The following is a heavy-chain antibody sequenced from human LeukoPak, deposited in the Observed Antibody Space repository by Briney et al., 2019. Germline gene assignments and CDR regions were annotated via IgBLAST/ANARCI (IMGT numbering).Heavy chain of an antibody. D-gene: IGHD3-3*01. CDR1: GYTFTSYA. Sequence: GASVKVSCKASGYTFTSYAMHWVRQAPGQRLEWMGWINAGNGNTKYSQKFQGRVTITRDTSASTAYMELSSLRSEDTAVYYCAKDLSKGYDFWSGYYHDAFDIWGQGTMVTVSS. CDR3: AKDLSKGYDFWSGYYHDAFDI. J-gene: IGHJ3*02. CDR2: INAGNGNT. V-gene: IGHV1-3*01.